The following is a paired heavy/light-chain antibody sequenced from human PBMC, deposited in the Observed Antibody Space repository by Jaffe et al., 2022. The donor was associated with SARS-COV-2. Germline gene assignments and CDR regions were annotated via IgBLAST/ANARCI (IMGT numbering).Heavy chain of an antibody. J-gene: IGHJ4*02. CDR3: ASWSDNNKNY. D-gene: IGHD3-3*01. V-gene: IGHV3-7*02. CDR2: IKPDGSES. CDR1: GLSFSSSW. Sequence: EVKLVESGGGLVQPGGSLRLSCAASGLSFSSSWMNWVRQAPGKGLEWVGNIKPDGSESFYVDSVKGRFTISRDNANNSLYLQMNSVRAEDTALYYCASWSDNNKNYWGQGTLVTVS.
Light chain of an antibody. CDR3: FQYTHRPHT. J-gene: IGKJ2*01. CDR2: RVS. V-gene: IGKV2-30*01. Sequence: DVVLTQSPLSLPVTLGQPASISCTSSQGLVDSHGNTFLDWFQQRPGQSPRRLLYRVSNRDSGVPDRFSGSGSGTDFTLKISRVEAEDVGVYYCFQYTHRPHTFGQGTKLEIK. CDR1: QGLVDSHGNTF.